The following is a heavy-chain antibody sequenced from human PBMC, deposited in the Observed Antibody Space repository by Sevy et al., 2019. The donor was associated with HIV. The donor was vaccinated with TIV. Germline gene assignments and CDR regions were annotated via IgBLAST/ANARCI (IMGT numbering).Heavy chain of an antibody. CDR1: GFTFSSYW. Sequence: GGSLRLSCAASGFTFSSYWMSWVRQAPGKGLEWVANIKQDGSEKYYVDSVKGRFTISRDNAKNSLYLQMNSLSAEDTAVYYCARVRSYTIFGVVTTDYWGQGTLVTVSS. V-gene: IGHV3-7*01. CDR2: IKQDGSEK. J-gene: IGHJ4*02. D-gene: IGHD3-3*01. CDR3: ARVRSYTIFGVVTTDY.